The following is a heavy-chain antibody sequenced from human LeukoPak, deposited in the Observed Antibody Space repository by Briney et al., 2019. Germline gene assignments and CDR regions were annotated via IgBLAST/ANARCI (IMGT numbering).Heavy chain of an antibody. CDR2: TVGGGDGT. Sequence: GGSLRLSCAASGFTFSSTSMSWVREAPGKGLEWVAVTVGGGDGTYYADSVKGRFTISRDNSNNTLYLQMNSLRAEDTTVYYCAKGSRSIAVDNLCDYWGQGSLVTVSS. V-gene: IGHV3-23*01. CDR3: AKGSRSIAVDNLCDY. J-gene: IGHJ4*02. D-gene: IGHD6-19*01. CDR1: GFTFSSTS.